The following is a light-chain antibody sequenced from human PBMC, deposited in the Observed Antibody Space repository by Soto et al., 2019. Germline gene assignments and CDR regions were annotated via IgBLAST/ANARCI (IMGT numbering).Light chain of an antibody. CDR2: SNN. J-gene: IGLJ2*01. CDR1: SSNIGSNN. Sequence: QSVLTQPPSASGTPGQRVTISCSGSSSNIGSNNVQWYQQVPGTAPKLRIYSNNQRPSGVPDRLSGSKSGTSASLAISGLQSEDEAEYYCAAWDDSLNGVVFGGGTKVTVL. V-gene: IGLV1-44*01. CDR3: AAWDDSLNGVV.